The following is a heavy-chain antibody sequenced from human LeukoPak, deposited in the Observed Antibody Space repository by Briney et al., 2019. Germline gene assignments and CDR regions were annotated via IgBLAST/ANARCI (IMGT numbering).Heavy chain of an antibody. CDR3: ARDRSIAARGGGPDY. V-gene: IGHV3-9*01. D-gene: IGHD6-6*01. CDR1: GFTFDDYA. Sequence: GRSLRLSCAASGFTFDDYAMHWVWQAPGKGLEWVSGISWNSGSIGYADSVKGRFTISRDNSKNTLYLQMNSLRAEDTAVYYCARDRSIAARGGGPDYWGQGTLVTVSS. CDR2: ISWNSGSI. J-gene: IGHJ4*02.